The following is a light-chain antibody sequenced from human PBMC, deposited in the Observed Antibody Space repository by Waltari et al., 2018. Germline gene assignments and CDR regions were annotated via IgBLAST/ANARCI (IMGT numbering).Light chain of an antibody. CDR2: DSS. Sequence: DIVLTQSPGTLSLSPGERATLSCRASQSVPSSYLVWYQQKPGQAPRLLIYDSSNRATGIPARFSGSGSGTDFTLTISSLEAEDYAVYYCQQRSTWPLTFGGGTRVEIK. J-gene: IGKJ4*01. CDR1: QSVPSSY. CDR3: QQRSTWPLT. V-gene: IGKV3-11*01.